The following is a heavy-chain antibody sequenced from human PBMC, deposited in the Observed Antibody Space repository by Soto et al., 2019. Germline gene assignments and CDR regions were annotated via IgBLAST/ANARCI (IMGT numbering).Heavy chain of an antibody. Sequence: QIPLLQSGAEVKKPGASVKVTCKASGYTFMNFGISWVRQAPAQGLEWMGWISAYNANANYAQKFQGRLTVTADTSTSTAYMALRSLRSDDTAVYYCARENSFFHYWGQGILVNVSS. V-gene: IGHV1-18*01. J-gene: IGHJ4*02. CDR3: ARENSFFHY. D-gene: IGHD2-15*01. CDR2: ISAYNANA. CDR1: GYTFMNFG.